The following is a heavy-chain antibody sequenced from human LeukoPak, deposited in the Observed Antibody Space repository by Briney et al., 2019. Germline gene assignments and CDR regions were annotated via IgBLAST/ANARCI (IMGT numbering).Heavy chain of an antibody. CDR3: ARAYNGYDYFDY. J-gene: IGHJ4*02. Sequence: GGSLRLSCAASGFTFSSYSMNWVRQAPGKGLEWISYISSGSRTIYYADFVKGRFTVSRDNAKNSLHLQMNSLRAEDTAVYYCARAYNGYDYFDYWGQGTLVTVSS. V-gene: IGHV3-48*01. CDR2: ISSGSRTI. D-gene: IGHD5-12*01. CDR1: GFTFSSYS.